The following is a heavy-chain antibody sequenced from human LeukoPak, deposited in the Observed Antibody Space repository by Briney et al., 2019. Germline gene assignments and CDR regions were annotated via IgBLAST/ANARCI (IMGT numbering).Heavy chain of an antibody. CDR2: ITASGGNT. Sequence: PGGSLRLSCAASGITFSGYAMNWVRQAPGRGLEWVSSITASGGNTNHADSVKGRFTISRDNSKKTLYLQMNSLKVEAAAIYYCAIRGATGKHFEYWGQGAQVTVSS. V-gene: IGHV3-23*01. D-gene: IGHD1-26*01. J-gene: IGHJ4*02. CDR3: AIRGATGKHFEY. CDR1: GITFSGYA.